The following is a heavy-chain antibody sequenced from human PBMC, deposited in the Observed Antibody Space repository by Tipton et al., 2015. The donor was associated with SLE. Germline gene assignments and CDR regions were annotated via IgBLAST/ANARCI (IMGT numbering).Heavy chain of an antibody. Sequence: SLRLSCAASGFTFSSYWMSWVRQAPGKGLEWVANIKQDGSEKYYVDSVKGRFTISRDNAKNSLYLQMNSLRAEDTAVYYCARDVGYSGYDWGYYFDYWGQGTLVTVSS. V-gene: IGHV3-7*01. J-gene: IGHJ4*02. D-gene: IGHD5-12*01. CDR3: ARDVGYSGYDWGYYFDY. CDR2: IKQDGSEK. CDR1: GFTFSSYW.